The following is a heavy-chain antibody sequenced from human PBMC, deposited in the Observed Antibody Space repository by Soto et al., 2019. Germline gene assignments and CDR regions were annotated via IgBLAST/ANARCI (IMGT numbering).Heavy chain of an antibody. CDR2: ISSNGGST. CDR1: GFTFSSYA. Sequence: HPGGSLRLSCAASGFTFSSYAMHWVRQAPGKGLEYVSAISSNGGSTYYANSVKGRFTISRDNSKNTLYLQMGSLRAEDMAVYYCARSSSSTPTPYIVATIENWFDPWGQGTLVTVSS. D-gene: IGHD5-12*01. J-gene: IGHJ5*02. CDR3: ARSSSSTPTPYIVATIENWFDP. V-gene: IGHV3-64*01.